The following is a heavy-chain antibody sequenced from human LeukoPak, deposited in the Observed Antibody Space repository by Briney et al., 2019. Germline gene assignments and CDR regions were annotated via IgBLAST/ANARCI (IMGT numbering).Heavy chain of an antibody. CDR1: GFTFSSYA. V-gene: IGHV3-23*01. Sequence: PGRSLRLSCAASGFTFSSYAMHWVRQAPGKGLEWVSGISGSGGSTYYADSVKGRFTISRNNSKNTLYLQMNNLRAEDTAIYYCAKAKDYGGNSDPAFDIWGQGTMVTVSS. D-gene: IGHD4-23*01. CDR3: AKAKDYGGNSDPAFDI. CDR2: ISGSGGST. J-gene: IGHJ3*02.